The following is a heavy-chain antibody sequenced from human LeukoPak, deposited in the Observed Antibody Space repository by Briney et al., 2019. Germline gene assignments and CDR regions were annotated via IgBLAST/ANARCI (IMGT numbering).Heavy chain of an antibody. CDR2: INHSGST. CDR3: ARVFERIPRIAAAGLDY. V-gene: IGHV4-34*01. CDR1: GGSFSGYY. Sequence: SETLSLTCAVYGGSFSGYYWSWIRQPPGKELEWIGEINHSGSTNYNPSLKSRVTISVDTSKNQFSLKLSSVTAADTAVYYCARVFERIPRIAAAGLDYWGQGTLVTVSS. J-gene: IGHJ4*02. D-gene: IGHD6-13*01.